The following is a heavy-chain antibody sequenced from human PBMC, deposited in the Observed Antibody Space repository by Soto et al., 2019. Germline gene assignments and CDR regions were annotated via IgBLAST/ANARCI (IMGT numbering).Heavy chain of an antibody. Sequence: SLILSFAASGFTFSNYGMHWVRQAPGKGLEWVAVIWYDGNNKYYADSVKGRFTISRDNSNNTLYVQMTSLRAEDTAVYYCARGLHSLFDYWGQGTLGTVS. D-gene: IGHD2-21*01. J-gene: IGHJ4*02. V-gene: IGHV3-33*01. CDR2: IWYDGNNK. CDR3: ARGLHSLFDY. CDR1: GFTFSNYG.